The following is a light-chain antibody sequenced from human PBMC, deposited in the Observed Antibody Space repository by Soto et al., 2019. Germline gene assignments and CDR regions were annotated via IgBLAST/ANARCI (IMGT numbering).Light chain of an antibody. CDR1: SSDVGGYNY. CDR2: DVS. V-gene: IGLV2-14*01. J-gene: IGLJ2*01. Sequence: QSALTQPASVSGSPGQSITISCTGTSSDVGGYNYVSWYQQHPGKAPKLMIYDVSNRPSGVSNRFSGSKSGNTASLTISGLQXXDXADYYCSSYTSSSTPVVFGGGTKLTVX. CDR3: SSYTSSSTPVV.